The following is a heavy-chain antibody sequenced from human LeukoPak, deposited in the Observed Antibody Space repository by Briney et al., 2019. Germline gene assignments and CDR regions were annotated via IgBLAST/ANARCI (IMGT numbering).Heavy chain of an antibody. Sequence: ASVKVSCKVSGYTLTELSMHWVRQAPGKGLEWMGGFDPEDGETIYAQKFQGRVTMTEDTSTDAAYMELSSLRSEDTAVYYCARGESSNWSFDYWGQGTLVTVSS. J-gene: IGHJ4*02. V-gene: IGHV1-24*01. D-gene: IGHD6-13*01. CDR1: GYTLTELS. CDR2: FDPEDGET. CDR3: ARGESSNWSFDY.